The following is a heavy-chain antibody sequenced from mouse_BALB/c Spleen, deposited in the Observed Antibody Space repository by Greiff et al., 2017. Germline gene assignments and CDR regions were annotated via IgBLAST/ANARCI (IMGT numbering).Heavy chain of an antibody. J-gene: IGHJ4*01. Sequence: EVQLVESGGGLVKPGGSLKLSCAASGFAFSSYDMSWVRQTPEKRLEWVAYISSGGGSTYYPDTVKGRFTISRDNAKNTLYLQMSSLKSEDTAMYYCARGGSSYDAMDYWGQGTSVTVSS. V-gene: IGHV5-12-1*01. CDR1: GFAFSSYD. CDR2: ISSGGGST. D-gene: IGHD1-1*01. CDR3: ARGGSSYDAMDY.